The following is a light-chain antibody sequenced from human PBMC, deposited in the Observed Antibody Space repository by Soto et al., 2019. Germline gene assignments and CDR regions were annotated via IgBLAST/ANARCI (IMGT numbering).Light chain of an antibody. CDR2: DVT. CDR1: SSDVGGFNY. V-gene: IGLV2-11*01. CDR3: CSYAGTYTFV. Sequence: SALTQPRSVSGSPGQSVTISCTGTSSDVGGFNYVSWYQQHPHPGKAPKLMIYDVTKRPSGVPDRFSGSKSGNTASLTISGLQAEDEGDYYCCSYAGTYTFVFGGGTKLTVL. J-gene: IGLJ2*01.